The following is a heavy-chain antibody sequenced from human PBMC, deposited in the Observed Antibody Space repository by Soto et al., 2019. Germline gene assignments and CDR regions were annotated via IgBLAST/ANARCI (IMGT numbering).Heavy chain of an antibody. V-gene: IGHV1-69*13. J-gene: IGHJ6*02. Sequence: SVKVSCKASGGTFSSYAISWVRQAPGQGLEWMGGIIPIFGTANYAQKFQGRVTITADESTSTAYMELSSLRSEDTAVYYCASSLGYYYYYYGMDVWGQGTTVTVSS. D-gene: IGHD3-16*02. CDR1: GGTFSSYA. CDR2: IIPIFGTA. CDR3: ASSLGYYYYYYGMDV.